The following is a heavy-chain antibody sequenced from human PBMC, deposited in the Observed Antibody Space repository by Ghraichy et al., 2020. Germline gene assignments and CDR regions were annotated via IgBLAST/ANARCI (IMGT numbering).Heavy chain of an antibody. CDR3: LGIPCSITNCNYYSYYYMVL. Sequence: ISSDGVSTSYADSVKGRFTISRDNAKNTLYLQMDSLRAEDTAVYYCLGIPCSITNCNYYSYYYMVLWGKETPVDVS. D-gene: IGHD2-2*01. J-gene: IGHJ6*03. CDR2: ISSDGVST. V-gene: IGHV3-74*01.